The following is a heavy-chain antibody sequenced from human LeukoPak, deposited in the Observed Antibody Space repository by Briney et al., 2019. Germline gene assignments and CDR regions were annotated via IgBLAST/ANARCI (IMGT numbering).Heavy chain of an antibody. CDR3: ARTMIVVVEHDY. CDR1: GYTFTSYG. V-gene: IGHV1-18*01. Sequence: ASVKVSCKASGYTFTSYGISWVRQAPGQGLEWMGWISAYNGNTNYAQKLQGRVTITTDTSTSTAYMELRSLRSDDTAVYYCARTMIVVVEHDYWGQGTLVTVSS. J-gene: IGHJ4*02. CDR2: ISAYNGNT. D-gene: IGHD3-22*01.